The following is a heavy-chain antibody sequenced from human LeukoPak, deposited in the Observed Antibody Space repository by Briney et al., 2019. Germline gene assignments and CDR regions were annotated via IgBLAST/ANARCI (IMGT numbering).Heavy chain of an antibody. D-gene: IGHD6-19*01. Sequence: GGSLRLSCAASGFIFSTYGMNWVRQAPGKGPEWVSYIGSDSTFVRYADSVKGRFTISRDNAKDSLYLQMNSLRDEDTAVYYCARGPYSSGSSADYWGQGTLVTVSS. CDR1: GFIFSTYG. CDR3: ARGPYSSGSSADY. J-gene: IGHJ4*02. V-gene: IGHV3-48*02. CDR2: IGSDSTFV.